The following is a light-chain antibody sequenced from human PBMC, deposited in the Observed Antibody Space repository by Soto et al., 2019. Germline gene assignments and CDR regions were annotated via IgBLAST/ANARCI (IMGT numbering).Light chain of an antibody. CDR3: RSYTSISTPLV. V-gene: IGLV2-14*01. CDR2: DVT. CDR1: SSDVGGYNY. J-gene: IGLJ3*02. Sequence: QSVLTQPASVSGSPGQSITISCTGTSSDVGGYNYVSWYQQHPGKAPKLMIYDVTNRPSGVSNRFSGSKSGNTAYLTISGLQAEDEADYYCRSYTSISTPLVFGGGTKLTVL.